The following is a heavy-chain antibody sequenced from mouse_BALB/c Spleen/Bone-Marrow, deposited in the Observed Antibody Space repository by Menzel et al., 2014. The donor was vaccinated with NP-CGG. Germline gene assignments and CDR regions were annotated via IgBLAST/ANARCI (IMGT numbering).Heavy chain of an antibody. CDR3: ARRTLAMDY. CDR1: DYTFXTXX. V-gene: IGHV1-52*01. J-gene: IGHJ4*01. CDR2: IDPSTSET. Sequence: QVQLKESGPDLVRPGSSVKMSCKASDYTFXTXXXXWVKQRPGQXXXWIGMIDPSTSETRLNQKFKDKATLIVDKSSNTAYMQLSSLTSEDTAVYYCARRTLAMDYWGQGTSVTGSS.